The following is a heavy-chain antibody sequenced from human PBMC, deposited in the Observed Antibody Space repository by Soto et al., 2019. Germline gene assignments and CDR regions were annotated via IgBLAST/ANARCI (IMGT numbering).Heavy chain of an antibody. CDR2: INHSGST. J-gene: IGHJ6*03. CDR1: GGSFSGYY. CDR3: ARGDIVVVPAAMWDYYYYMDV. D-gene: IGHD2-2*01. V-gene: IGHV4-34*01. Sequence: SETLSLTCAVYGGSFSGYYWSWIRQPPGKGLEWIGEINHSGSTNYNPSLKSRVTISVDTSKNQFSLKLSSVTAADTAVYYCARGDIVVVPAAMWDYYYYMDVWGKGTTVTVSS.